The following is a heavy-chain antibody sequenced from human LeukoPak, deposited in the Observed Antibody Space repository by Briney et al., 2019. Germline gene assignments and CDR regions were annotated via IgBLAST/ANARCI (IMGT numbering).Heavy chain of an antibody. CDR1: GYTFTAYY. V-gene: IGHV1-2*02. Sequence: ASAKVSCKASGYTFTAYYIHWVRQAPGQGLEWMGWINPNSGGTNYAQRFQGRVTMTRDTSFSTAYMELSSLKPDDTAVYYCARRAGEYSHPYDYWGQGTLVTVSS. CDR3: ARRAGEYSHPYDY. D-gene: IGHD4-17*01. CDR2: INPNSGGT. J-gene: IGHJ4*02.